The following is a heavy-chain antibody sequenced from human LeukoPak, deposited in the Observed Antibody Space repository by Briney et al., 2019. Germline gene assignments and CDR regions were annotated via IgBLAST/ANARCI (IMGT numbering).Heavy chain of an antibody. J-gene: IGHJ4*02. CDR1: GGSISSYY. D-gene: IGHD5-18*01. V-gene: IGHV4-59*01. CDR3: AGVVSYGPAFYFDY. Sequence: PSETLSLTCTVSGGSISSYYWSWIRQPPGKGLEWIGYIYYSGSTNYNPSLKSRVTISVDTSKNQFSLKLSSVTAADTAVYYCAGVVSYGPAFYFDYWGQGTLVTVSS. CDR2: IYYSGST.